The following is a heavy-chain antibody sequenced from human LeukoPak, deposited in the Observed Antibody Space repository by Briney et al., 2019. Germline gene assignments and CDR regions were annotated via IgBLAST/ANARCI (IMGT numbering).Heavy chain of an antibody. Sequence: PGESLKISCKGSGYIFTNHWIGWVRQMPGKGLEWMGVIYPGDSDTRYSPSFPGQVTISADKSISTAYLQWSSLKASDTAMYYCARLYIGSFDDWGQGTLVTVSS. CDR1: GYIFTNHW. CDR2: IYPGDSDT. J-gene: IGHJ4*02. V-gene: IGHV5-51*01. CDR3: ARLYIGSFDD. D-gene: IGHD1-26*01.